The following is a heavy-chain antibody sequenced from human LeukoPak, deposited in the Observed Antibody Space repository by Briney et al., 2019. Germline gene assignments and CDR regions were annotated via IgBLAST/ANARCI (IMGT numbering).Heavy chain of an antibody. CDR3: ARGGYDYVWGSYRRGWIFDY. V-gene: IGHV3-21*06. Sequence: PGGSLRLSCAASGFTFSTYNMNWVRRTPGKGLEWVSSITSSSTYMFYADSVRGRFTISRDNAKNTLHLQMNSLRAEDTVVYYCARGGYDYVWGSYRRGWIFDYWGQGALVTVSS. CDR2: ITSSSTYM. D-gene: IGHD3-16*02. J-gene: IGHJ4*02. CDR1: GFTFSTYN.